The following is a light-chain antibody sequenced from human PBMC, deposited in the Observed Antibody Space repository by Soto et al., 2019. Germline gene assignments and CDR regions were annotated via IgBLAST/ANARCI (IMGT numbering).Light chain of an antibody. CDR1: ISDVGTYNL. Sequence: QSALTQPASVSGSPGQSITISCTGTISDVGTYNLVSWYQHHPGKAPKLMIYEGSKRPSGVSNRCSGSKSGNTASLTISGLQAEDEADYYCCSYAGSSTYVFGTGTKLTVL. J-gene: IGLJ1*01. CDR2: EGS. CDR3: CSYAGSSTYV. V-gene: IGLV2-23*01.